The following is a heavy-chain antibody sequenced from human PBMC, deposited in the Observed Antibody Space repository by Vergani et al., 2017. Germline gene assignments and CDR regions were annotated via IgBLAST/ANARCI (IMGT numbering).Heavy chain of an antibody. Sequence: QVQLVQSGAEVKKPGSSVKVSCKASGGTFSSYTISWVRQAPGQVLEWMGRIIPILGIANYAQKFQGRVTITADKSTSTAYMELSSLRSEDTAVYYCARDQEGYCSSTSCYWGWYFDLWGRGTLVTVSS. J-gene: IGHJ2*01. CDR1: GGTFSSYT. CDR2: IIPILGIA. CDR3: ARDQEGYCSSTSCYWGWYFDL. D-gene: IGHD2-2*01. V-gene: IGHV1-69*08.